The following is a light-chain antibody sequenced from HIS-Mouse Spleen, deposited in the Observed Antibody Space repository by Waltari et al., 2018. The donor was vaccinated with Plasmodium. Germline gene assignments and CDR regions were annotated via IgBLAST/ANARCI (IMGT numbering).Light chain of an antibody. Sequence: AIRMTQSPSSFSASTGARVTITCRASQGISSYLAWYQQKPGKVPKLLIYAASTLQSGVPSRFSGSGSGTDFTLTISCLQSEDFATYYCQQYYSYPFTFGPGTKVDIK. CDR3: QQYYSYPFT. J-gene: IGKJ3*01. V-gene: IGKV1-8*01. CDR1: QGISSY. CDR2: AAS.